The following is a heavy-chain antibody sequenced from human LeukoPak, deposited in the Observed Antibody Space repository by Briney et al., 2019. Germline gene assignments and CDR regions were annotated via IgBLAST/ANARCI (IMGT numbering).Heavy chain of an antibody. V-gene: IGHV3-13*01. D-gene: IGHD5-18*01. CDR2: IGITDKT. Sequence: GGSLRLSCTASGFTFSRYEMHWVRQVIGKGLEWVSAIGITDKTYYLAPVEGRFTISRENAKNSVYLQMNSLRAEDTAVYYCARDLGTDTAYTNRFDLWGQGTLVTVSS. J-gene: IGHJ5*02. CDR1: GFTFSRYE. CDR3: ARDLGTDTAYTNRFDL.